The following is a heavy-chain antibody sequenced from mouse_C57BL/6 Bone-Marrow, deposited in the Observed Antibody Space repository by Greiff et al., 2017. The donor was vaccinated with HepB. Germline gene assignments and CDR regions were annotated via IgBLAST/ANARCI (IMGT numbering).Heavy chain of an antibody. Sequence: VHVKQSGTVLARPGASVKMSCKTSGYTFPSYWMHWVKQRPGQGLEWIGAIYPGNSDTSYNQKFKGKAKLTAVTSASSAYMELSSLTNEDSAVYYCTRWGWYYDSGYDYFDYWGQGTTLTVSS. CDR1: GYTFPSYW. V-gene: IGHV1-5*01. D-gene: IGHD1-1*01. CDR3: TRWGWYYDSGYDYFDY. CDR2: IYPGNSDT. J-gene: IGHJ2*01.